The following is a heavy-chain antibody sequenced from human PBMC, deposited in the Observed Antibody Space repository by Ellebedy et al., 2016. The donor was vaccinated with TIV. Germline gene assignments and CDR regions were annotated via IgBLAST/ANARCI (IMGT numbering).Heavy chain of an antibody. CDR3: ARVAVPAAPISGGVFDY. V-gene: IGHV4-31*03. D-gene: IGHD2-2*01. J-gene: IGHJ4*02. Sequence: SETLSLTXTVSGDSINSGGYFWSWIRQHPGKGLEWIGYIYYSGSTYYNPSLKSRVMISVDTSKNHFSLMLNSVTAADTAVYYCARVAVPAAPISGGVFDYWGQGTLVTVSS. CDR1: GDSINSGGYF. CDR2: IYYSGST.